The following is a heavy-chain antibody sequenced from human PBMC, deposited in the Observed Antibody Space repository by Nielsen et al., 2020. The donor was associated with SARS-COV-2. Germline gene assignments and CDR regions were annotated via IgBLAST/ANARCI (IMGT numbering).Heavy chain of an antibody. CDR3: AKGSCSDGSCHFDY. CDR2: ISWNGGII. Sequence: GGSLRLSCAASGFTFDDYAIHWVRQAPGKGLEWVSGISWNGGIIDYADSVKGRFTISRDNARNSLYLQMNSLRAEDTALYYCAKGSCSDGSCHFDYWGQGSLVTVSS. J-gene: IGHJ4*02. D-gene: IGHD2-15*01. CDR1: GFTFDDYA. V-gene: IGHV3-9*01.